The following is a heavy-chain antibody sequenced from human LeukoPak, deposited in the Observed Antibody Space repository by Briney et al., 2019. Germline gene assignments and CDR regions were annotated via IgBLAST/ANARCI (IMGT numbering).Heavy chain of an antibody. D-gene: IGHD6-13*01. CDR1: GFTFSSYG. CDR3: AKDIAAAGYYFDY. V-gene: IGHV3-33*06. CDR2: IWYDGSNK. Sequence: PGGSLRLSCAASGFTFSSYGMHWVRQAPGKGLERVAVIWYDGSNKYYADSVKGRFTISRDNSKNTLYLQMNSLRAEDTAVYYCAKDIAAAGYYFDYWGQGTLVTVSS. J-gene: IGHJ4*02.